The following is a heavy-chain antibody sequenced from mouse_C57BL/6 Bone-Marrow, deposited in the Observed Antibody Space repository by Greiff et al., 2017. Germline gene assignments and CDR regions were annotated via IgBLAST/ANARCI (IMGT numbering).Heavy chain of an antibody. CDR2: IDPETGGP. V-gene: IGHV1-15*01. J-gene: IGHJ1*03. Sequence: VQLQQSGAELVRPGASVTLSCKASGYTFTDYEMHWVKQTPVHGLEWIGAIDPETGGPAYNQKFKGKAILTAAKSSSTAYMKLRSLTSKNSTVYYCTRFYDVYWYFDVWGTGTTVTVSS. CDR3: TRFYDVYWYFDV. D-gene: IGHD2-3*01. CDR1: GYTFTDYE.